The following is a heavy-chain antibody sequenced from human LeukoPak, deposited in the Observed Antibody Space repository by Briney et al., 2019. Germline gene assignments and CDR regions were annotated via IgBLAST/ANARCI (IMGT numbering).Heavy chain of an antibody. CDR2: IIPIFGTA. Sequence: GSSVKVSCKASGGTVSSYAISWVRQAPGQGLEWMGGIIPIFGTANYAQKFQGRVTITADESTSTAYMELSSLRSEDTAVYYCARSQYSYGYGSGTLFDYWGQGTLVTVSS. V-gene: IGHV1-69*13. D-gene: IGHD5-18*01. CDR1: GGTVSSYA. CDR3: ARSQYSYGYGSGTLFDY. J-gene: IGHJ4*02.